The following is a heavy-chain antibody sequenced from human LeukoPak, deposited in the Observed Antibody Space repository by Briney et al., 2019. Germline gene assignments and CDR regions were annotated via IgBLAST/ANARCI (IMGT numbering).Heavy chain of an antibody. V-gene: IGHV3-23*01. CDR2: ISGSGYST. CDR1: GFTFSSYA. Sequence: PGGSLRLSCAASGFTFSSYAMSWVRQAPGKGLEWVSAISGSGYSTYYADSVKGRFTISRDNSKNTLYLQMNSLRAEDTAVYYCARCPQPMYYDILTAADRGLGYYMDVWGKGTTVTVSS. J-gene: IGHJ6*03. CDR3: ARCPQPMYYDILTAADRGLGYYMDV. D-gene: IGHD3-9*01.